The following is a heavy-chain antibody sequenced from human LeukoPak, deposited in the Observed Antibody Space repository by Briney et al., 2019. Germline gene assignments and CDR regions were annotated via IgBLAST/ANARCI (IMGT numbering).Heavy chain of an antibody. CDR3: ARAEGYSSGWPLGYYYYYMDV. D-gene: IGHD6-19*01. V-gene: IGHV4-59*01. CDR2: IYYSGST. Sequence: SETLSLTCAVYGGSFSGYYWSWIRQPPGKGLEWIGYIYYSGSTNYNPSLKSRVTISVDTSKNQFSLKLSSVTAADTAVYYCARAEGYSSGWPLGYYYYYMDVWGKGTTVTVSS. CDR1: GGSFSGYY. J-gene: IGHJ6*03.